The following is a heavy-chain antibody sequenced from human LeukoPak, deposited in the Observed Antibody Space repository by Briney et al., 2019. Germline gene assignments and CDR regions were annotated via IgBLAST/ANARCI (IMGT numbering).Heavy chain of an antibody. J-gene: IGHJ3*02. V-gene: IGHV1-18*01. CDR3: ARESGSDAFDI. Sequence: GASVKVFCKASGYTFTKYGVSWVRQAPGQGLEWMGWISAYNGDIKYAQRGKGRVTMTTDTSTSTVYMELRSLRSDDTAVYYCARESGSDAFDIWGQGTMVTVSS. CDR2: ISAYNGDI. CDR1: GYTFTKYG.